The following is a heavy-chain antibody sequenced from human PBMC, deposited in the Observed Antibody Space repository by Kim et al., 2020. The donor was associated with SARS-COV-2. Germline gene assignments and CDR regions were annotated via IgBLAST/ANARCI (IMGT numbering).Heavy chain of an antibody. J-gene: IGHJ6*03. Sequence: GGSLRLSCAASGFTFSNAWMSWVRQAPGKGLEWVGRIKNKTDGGTTDYAAPVKGRFTISRDDSKNTLYLQMNSLKTEDTAVYYCTTGYDFWSGYYVNYYYMDVWGKGTTVTVSS. D-gene: IGHD3-3*01. V-gene: IGHV3-15*01. CDR1: GFTFSNAW. CDR2: IKNKTDGGTT. CDR3: TTGYDFWSGYYVNYYYMDV.